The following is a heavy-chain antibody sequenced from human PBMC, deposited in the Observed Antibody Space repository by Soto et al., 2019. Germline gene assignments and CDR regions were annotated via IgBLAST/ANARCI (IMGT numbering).Heavy chain of an antibody. V-gene: IGHV3-48*02. CDR3: ARDRLWFGELPRDYYYYYGMDV. CDR1: GFTFSSYS. D-gene: IGHD3-10*01. J-gene: IGHJ6*02. Sequence: GGSLRLSCAASGFTFSSYSMNWVRQAPGKGLEWLSYISSSSSTVFYADSVQGRFTISRDNAKNSLYLQMNSLRDEDTAVYYCARDRLWFGELPRDYYYYYGMDVWGQGTTVTVSS. CDR2: ISSSSSTV.